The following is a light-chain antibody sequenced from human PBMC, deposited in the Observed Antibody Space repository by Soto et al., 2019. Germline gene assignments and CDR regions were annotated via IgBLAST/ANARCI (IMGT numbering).Light chain of an antibody. CDR3: HQTYNNLYT. CDR1: QTVDNY. V-gene: IGKV1-39*01. J-gene: IGKJ2*01. CDR2: AAS. Sequence: DIQMTQSPSSLSASVGDRFTISCRTSQTVDNYLNWYQQKPGKAPQLLISAASTLQSGVPSRFSGSGSGTDFTLTISSLQPEDSATYYCHQTYNNLYTFGQGTKVDIK.